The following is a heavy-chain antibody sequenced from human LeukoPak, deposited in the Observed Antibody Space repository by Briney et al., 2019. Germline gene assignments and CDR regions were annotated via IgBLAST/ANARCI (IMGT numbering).Heavy chain of an antibody. Sequence: GGSLRLSCAASGFIFKKYWMNWVRQVPGKGLECLANIKEDGSEKYYVDSVKGRFTISRDNAKKSLYLQMNSLRAEDTAVYYCARVPNYDYVWGTYPNWFDPWGQGTLVTVSS. CDR3: ARVPNYDYVWGTYPNWFDP. J-gene: IGHJ5*02. CDR2: IKEDGSEK. D-gene: IGHD3-16*02. CDR1: GFIFKKYW. V-gene: IGHV3-7*01.